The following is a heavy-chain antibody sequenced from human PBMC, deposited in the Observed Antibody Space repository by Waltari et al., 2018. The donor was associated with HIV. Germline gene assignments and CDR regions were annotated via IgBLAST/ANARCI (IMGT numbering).Heavy chain of an antibody. D-gene: IGHD5-12*01. Sequence: QLQLQESGPGLVKPSETLSLTCTVSGGSISSSSYYWGWIRQPPGKGLEWIGSIYYSGSTYYNPSLKSRVTISVDTSKNQFSLKLSSVTAADTAVYYCARHLRGAQRWLQLGGAFDIWGQGTMVTVSS. CDR3: ARHLRGAQRWLQLGGAFDI. CDR2: IYYSGST. CDR1: GGSISSSSYY. J-gene: IGHJ3*02. V-gene: IGHV4-39*01.